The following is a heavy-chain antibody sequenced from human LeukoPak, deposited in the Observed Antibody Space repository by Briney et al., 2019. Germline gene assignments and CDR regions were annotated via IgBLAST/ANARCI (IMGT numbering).Heavy chain of an antibody. D-gene: IGHD5-24*01. CDR3: ARISRDGYNLDDAFDI. Sequence: SETLSLTCTVSGGSISSSSYYWGGIRQPPGKGLEWIGSIYYSGSTYYNPSLKSRVTISVDTSKNQFSLKLSSVTAADTAVYYCARISRDGYNLDDAFDIWGQGTMVTVSS. V-gene: IGHV4-39*07. J-gene: IGHJ3*02. CDR1: GGSISSSSYY. CDR2: IYYSGST.